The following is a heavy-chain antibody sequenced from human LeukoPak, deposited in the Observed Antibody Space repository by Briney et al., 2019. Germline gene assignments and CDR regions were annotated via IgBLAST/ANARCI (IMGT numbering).Heavy chain of an antibody. CDR3: ARHGVVVRSDAFDI. CDR2: ISPGDSDT. CDR1: GYSFATYW. Sequence: GESLKISCKGSGYSFATYWIDWVRQMPGKGLEWMGIISPGDSDTRYSPSFQGQVSISADKSIGTAYLQWSSLKASDTAMYYCARHGVVVRSDAFDIWGQGTMVTVSS. D-gene: IGHD2-21*01. V-gene: IGHV5-51*01. J-gene: IGHJ3*02.